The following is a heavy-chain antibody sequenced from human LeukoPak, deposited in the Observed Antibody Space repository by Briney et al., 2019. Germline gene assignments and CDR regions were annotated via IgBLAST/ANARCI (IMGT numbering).Heavy chain of an antibody. J-gene: IGHJ3*02. CDR1: GYTFTNYY. CDR3: ARIRDGYNDAYDI. V-gene: IGHV1-46*01. D-gene: IGHD5-24*01. Sequence: GASVKVSCKASGYTFTNYYIHWVRQAPGQGLEWMGLINPGGANTNYAQNFQGRVTMTRVTSTSTVYMELSSLRSEDTAIYYCARIRDGYNDAYDIWGQGTVVTVPS. CDR2: INPGGANT.